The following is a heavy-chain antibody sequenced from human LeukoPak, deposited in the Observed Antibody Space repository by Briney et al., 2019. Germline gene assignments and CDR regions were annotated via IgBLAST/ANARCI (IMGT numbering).Heavy chain of an antibody. D-gene: IGHD6-19*01. CDR3: ARDSSDSSGWYEGWFDP. Sequence: PGGSLRLSCAASGFTFSSYAVNWVRQAPGKGLEWLSYITGSGTTIYYADSVKGRFTVSRDNAKNSLYLQMNSLRAEDTAVYYCARDSSDSSGWYEGWFDPWGQGALVTVSS. J-gene: IGHJ5*02. CDR1: GFTFSSYA. V-gene: IGHV3-48*03. CDR2: ITGSGTTI.